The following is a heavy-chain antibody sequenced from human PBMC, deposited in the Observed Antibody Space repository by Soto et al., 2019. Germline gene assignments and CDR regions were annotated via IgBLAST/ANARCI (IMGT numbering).Heavy chain of an antibody. CDR1: GFSLSNARMG. CDR3: ARIKGYSNYYYYYGMAV. V-gene: IGHV2-26*01. CDR2: IFSNDEK. D-gene: IGHD4-4*01. Sequence: QVTLKESGPVLVKPTETLTLTCTVSGFSLSNARMGVSWIRQPPGKALEWLAHIFSNDEKSYSTSLKSRLTISKDTSKTQVVLTMTNMDPVDTATYYCARIKGYSNYYYYYGMAVWGQGTTVTVSS. J-gene: IGHJ6*02.